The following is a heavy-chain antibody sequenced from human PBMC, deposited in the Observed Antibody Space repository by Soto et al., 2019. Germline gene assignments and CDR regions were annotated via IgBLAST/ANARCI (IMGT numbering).Heavy chain of an antibody. Sequence: QVQLVESGGGVVQPGRSLRLSCAASGFTFSSYAMHWVRQAPGKGLEWVAVISYDGSNKYYADSVKGRFTISRDNSKSTLYLQMNSLRAEDTAVYYCARGAGIAAAVDYWGQGTLVTVSS. D-gene: IGHD6-13*01. J-gene: IGHJ4*02. CDR2: ISYDGSNK. V-gene: IGHV3-30-3*01. CDR3: ARGAGIAAAVDY. CDR1: GFTFSSYA.